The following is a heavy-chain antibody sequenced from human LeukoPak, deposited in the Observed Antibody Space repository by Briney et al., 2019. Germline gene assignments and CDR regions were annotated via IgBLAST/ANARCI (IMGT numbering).Heavy chain of an antibody. CDR3: AHSLKSYDILTGYYNPYFDH. J-gene: IGHJ4*02. CDR1: GFSLSNSGVG. CDR2: IYWDDDK. Sequence: SGPTLVKPTQILTLTCTFSGFSLSNSGVGVGWIRQPPGKALEWLALIYWDDDKRYSPSLKSRLTITKDTSKNQVVLTMTNMDPVDTATYYCAHSLKSYDILTGYYNPYFDHWGQGTLVTFSS. D-gene: IGHD3-9*01. V-gene: IGHV2-5*02.